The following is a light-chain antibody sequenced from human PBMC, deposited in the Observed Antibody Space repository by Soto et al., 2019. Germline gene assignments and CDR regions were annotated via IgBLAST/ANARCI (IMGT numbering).Light chain of an antibody. CDR2: WAA. CDR3: QQYYASPPRT. Sequence: DIVMTQSPDSLAVSLGERATINCKSSQSVLYSSNNKNYLAWYQQKPGQPPKLLISWAATREFGVPDPFSGSGSGTDFTLTISSLQAEDVAVYYCQQYYASPPRTFGQGTKLEIK. J-gene: IGKJ1*01. V-gene: IGKV4-1*01. CDR1: QSVLYSSNNKNY.